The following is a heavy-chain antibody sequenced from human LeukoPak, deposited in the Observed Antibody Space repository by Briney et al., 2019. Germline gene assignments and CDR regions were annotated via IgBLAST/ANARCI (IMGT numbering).Heavy chain of an antibody. CDR3: ARGLHYYYDSSGYYGY. Sequence: PGGSLRLSCAASGFTFSNYGMNWVRQAPGKGLEWVSAISGSGHNTYYADSVKGRFTISRDNAKNSLYLQMNSLRAEDTAVYYCARGLHYYYDSSGYYGYWGQGTLVTVSS. D-gene: IGHD3-22*01. CDR2: ISGSGHNT. CDR1: GFTFSNYG. V-gene: IGHV3-23*01. J-gene: IGHJ4*02.